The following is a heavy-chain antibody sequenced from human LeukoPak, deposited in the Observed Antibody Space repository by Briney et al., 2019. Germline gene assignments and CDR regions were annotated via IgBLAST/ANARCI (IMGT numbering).Heavy chain of an antibody. D-gene: IGHD1-26*01. CDR3: ARDRVGASD. J-gene: IGHJ4*02. Sequence: PGRSLRLSCAASGFTFSSYGMHWVRQAPGKGLEWVAVIWYDGSNKYYADSVKGRFTISRDNSKNTLYLQMNSLRAGDTAVYYCARDRVGASDWGQGTLVTVSS. CDR2: IWYDGSNK. V-gene: IGHV3-33*01. CDR1: GFTFSSYG.